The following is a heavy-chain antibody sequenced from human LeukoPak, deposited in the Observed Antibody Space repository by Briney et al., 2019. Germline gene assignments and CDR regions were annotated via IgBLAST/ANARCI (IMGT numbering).Heavy chain of an antibody. CDR1: GFTFSSYW. V-gene: IGHV3-74*01. J-gene: IGHJ4*02. D-gene: IGHD3-16*01. CDR2: INTDGSTT. CDR3: SRGFWGWEVDY. Sequence: PGGSLRLSCAASGFTFSSYWMHWVRQAPGKGLVWVARINTDGSTTHYADSVKGRFTISRDNAKNTLYLQMNSLRAEDTAVYYCSRGFWGWEVDYWGQGTLVTVSS.